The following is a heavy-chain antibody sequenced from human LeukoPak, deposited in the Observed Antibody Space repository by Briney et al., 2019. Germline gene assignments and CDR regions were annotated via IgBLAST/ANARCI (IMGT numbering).Heavy chain of an antibody. Sequence: SETLSLTCTVSGGSISSYYWSWLRQPPGKGLEWIGYIYYSWSTNYNPSLKSLVTISVDTSKIQFSLKLSYVADEDTVVYYCARLGPLWGYPSYYYGMDVWGQGTTVTVSS. CDR3: ARLGPLWGYPSYYYGMDV. CDR2: IYYSWST. CDR1: GGSISSYY. J-gene: IGHJ6*02. V-gene: IGHV4-59*01. D-gene: IGHD3-10*01.